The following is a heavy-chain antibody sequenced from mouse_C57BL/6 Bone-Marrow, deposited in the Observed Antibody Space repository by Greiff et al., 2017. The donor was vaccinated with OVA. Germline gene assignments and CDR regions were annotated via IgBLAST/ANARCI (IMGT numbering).Heavy chain of an antibody. Sequence: EVKLVESGEGLVKPGGSLKLSCAASGFTFSSYAMSWVRQTPEKRLEWVAYISSGGDYIYYADTVKGRFTISRDNARNTLYLQMSSLKSEDTAMYYFTSGGGTMITYFDYWGQGTTLTVSS. D-gene: IGHD2-4*01. V-gene: IGHV5-9-1*02. CDR3: TSGGGTMITYFDY. CDR2: ISSGGDYI. CDR1: GFTFSSYA. J-gene: IGHJ2*01.